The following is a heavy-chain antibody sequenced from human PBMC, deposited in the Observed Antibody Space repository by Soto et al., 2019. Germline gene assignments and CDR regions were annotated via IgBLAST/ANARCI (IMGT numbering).Heavy chain of an antibody. Sequence: QITLKESGPTLVKPTHNLTLTCTISGFSLTTSEVGVGWIRQPPGKALEWLALIYWDDDERYNPSLENRLILTKDTSTSQVALSMSDMDPVDTATYYFAHRRRVSGSYSFDSWGQGTLIIVSS. CDR3: AHRRRVSGSYSFDS. D-gene: IGHD3-10*01. CDR1: GFSLTTSEVG. J-gene: IGHJ4*02. CDR2: IYWDDDE. V-gene: IGHV2-5*02.